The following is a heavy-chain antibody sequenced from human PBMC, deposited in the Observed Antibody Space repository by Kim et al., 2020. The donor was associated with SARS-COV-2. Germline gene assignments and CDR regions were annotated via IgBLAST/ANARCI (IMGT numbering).Heavy chain of an antibody. D-gene: IGHD3-22*01. J-gene: IGHJ4*02. CDR3: AENSNWNYAY. CDR1: GFTFSSLW. V-gene: IGHV3-7*01. Sequence: GGSLRLSCAASGFTFSSLWMSWVRQAPGKGLEWVANIKHDGSEKYYVDYVRGRFTISRDNAKNSLYLQMNSLRADDTAVYYCAENSNWNYAYWGQGTLVT. CDR2: IKHDGSEK.